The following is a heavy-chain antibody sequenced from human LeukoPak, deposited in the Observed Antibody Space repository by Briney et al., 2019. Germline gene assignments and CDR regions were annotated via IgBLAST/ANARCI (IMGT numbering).Heavy chain of an antibody. J-gene: IGHJ4*02. CDR1: DDSITSYY. CDR3: ARHLGSASPFDY. V-gene: IGHV4-59*08. Sequence: SETLSLTCNVSDDSITSYYWGWARQPPGKGLEYIGTVHYSGTTYLNPPLKSRVTISADTSKNQFSLKLSSVTAADTAVYYCARHLGSASPFDYWGQGSLITVSS. D-gene: IGHD2-2*01. CDR2: VHYSGTT.